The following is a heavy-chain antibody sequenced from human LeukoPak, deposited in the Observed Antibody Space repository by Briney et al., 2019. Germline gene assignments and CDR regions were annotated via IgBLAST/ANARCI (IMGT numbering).Heavy chain of an antibody. V-gene: IGHV4-4*07. J-gene: IGHJ4*02. Sequence: SETLSLTCTVSGGSISSYYWSWIRQPPGKGLEWIGRIYTSGSTNYNPSLKSRVTMSVDTSKNQFSLKLSSVTAADTAVYYCASSRYFDWLLDYWGQGTLVTVSS. CDR1: GGSISSYY. CDR2: IYTSGST. CDR3: ASSRYFDWLLDY. D-gene: IGHD3-9*01.